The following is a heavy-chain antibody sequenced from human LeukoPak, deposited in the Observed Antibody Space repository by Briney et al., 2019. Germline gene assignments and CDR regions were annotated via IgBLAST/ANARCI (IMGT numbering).Heavy chain of an antibody. Sequence: PGGSLRLSCAASGFTFSSYAMHWARQAPGKGLEWVAVISYDGSNKYYADSVKGRFTISRDNSKNTLHLQMNSLRAEDTAVYYCARDSILDYWGQGTLVTVSS. CDR2: ISYDGSNK. J-gene: IGHJ4*02. V-gene: IGHV3-30*01. CDR1: GFTFSSYA. CDR3: ARDSILDY.